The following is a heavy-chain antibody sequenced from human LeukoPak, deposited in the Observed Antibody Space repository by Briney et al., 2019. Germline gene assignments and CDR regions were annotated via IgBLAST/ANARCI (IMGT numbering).Heavy chain of an antibody. D-gene: IGHD1-26*01. Sequence: ASVKVSCKASGYTFTSSGISWVRQAAGQGGEWMGWISAYNGNTNYAQKLQGRVTMTTDTLTSTAYMELRSLRSDDTAVYYCENHGGSSPFYYYYYMDVWGKGTTVTVSS. J-gene: IGHJ6*03. CDR3: ENHGGSSPFYYYYYMDV. V-gene: IGHV1-18*01. CDR2: ISAYNGNT. CDR1: GYTFTSSG.